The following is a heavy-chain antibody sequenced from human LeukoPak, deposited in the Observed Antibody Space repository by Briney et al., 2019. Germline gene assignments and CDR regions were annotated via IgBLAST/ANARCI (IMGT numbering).Heavy chain of an antibody. V-gene: IGHV1-69*13. CDR3: AKEGYTSGWYRY. CDR2: IIPIFVTP. CDR1: GGAFSSFA. D-gene: IGHD6-19*01. Sequence: SVKVSCKASGGAFSSFAISWVRQTPGQGLEWMGGIIPIFVTPSYAQKFQGRITITADESTSTAYMELSSLRSEDTAVYYCAKEGYTSGWYRYWGQGTLVTISS. J-gene: IGHJ4*02.